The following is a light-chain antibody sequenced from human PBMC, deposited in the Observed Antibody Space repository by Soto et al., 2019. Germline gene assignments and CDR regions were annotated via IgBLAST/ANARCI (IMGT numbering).Light chain of an antibody. CDR2: DVS. CDR3: GSYTTSSNYV. CDR1: SSDIDAYNY. Sequence: QSVLTPPASVSGSPGQSITISCTGTSSDIDAYNYVSWYQQHPGKAPKLMIYDVSNRPSGISNRFSGTKSGNTASLTISGLQAEDEADYYCGSYTTSSNYVFGTGTKVTV. J-gene: IGLJ1*01. V-gene: IGLV2-14*01.